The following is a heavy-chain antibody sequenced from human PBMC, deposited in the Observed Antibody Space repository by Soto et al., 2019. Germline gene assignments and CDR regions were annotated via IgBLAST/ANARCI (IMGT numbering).Heavy chain of an antibody. D-gene: IGHD2-2*02. CDR1: GYTFTSYY. CDR2: INPSSGTT. J-gene: IGHJ4*02. V-gene: IGHV1-46*01. CDR3: ARHCSNTTCYREGIDY. Sequence: ASVKVSCKASGYTFTSYYMHWVRQAPGQGLEWMGIINPSSGTTSYAQKFQGRVTMTRDTSTSTVYMELSSLRSEDTAVYYCARHCSNTTCYREGIDYWGQGTLVTVSS.